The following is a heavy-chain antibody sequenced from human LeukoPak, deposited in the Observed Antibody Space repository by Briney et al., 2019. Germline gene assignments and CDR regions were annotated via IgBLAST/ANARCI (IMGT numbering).Heavy chain of an antibody. J-gene: IGHJ4*02. CDR3: AREHKSYGDYPYYFDS. Sequence: SETLSLTCTVSSDSISSGDHYWSWIRQPAGKGLEFIGYINKNGGTYYNPPLKSRVSISIDTSKNQFSLKLTSVTAADTAVYFCAREHKSYGDYPYYFDSWGQGTLVTVSS. CDR1: SDSISSGDHY. V-gene: IGHV4-30-4*01. D-gene: IGHD4-17*01. CDR2: INKNGGT.